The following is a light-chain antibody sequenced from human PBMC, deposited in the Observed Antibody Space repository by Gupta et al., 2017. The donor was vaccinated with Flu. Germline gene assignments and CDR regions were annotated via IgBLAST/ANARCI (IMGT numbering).Light chain of an antibody. V-gene: IGLV1-44*01. J-gene: IGLJ1*01. Sequence: SVLAQPPSESGTPGQRVTISCSGSSPNIGSNAVNWYQHIPGTAPKHLVYGNNQRPSGVPDRFSGSKSGTSASLAISGLQSEEEADYYCAAWDDSRNGHYVFGTGTKVTAL. CDR1: SPNIGSNA. CDR2: GNN. CDR3: AAWDDSRNGHYV.